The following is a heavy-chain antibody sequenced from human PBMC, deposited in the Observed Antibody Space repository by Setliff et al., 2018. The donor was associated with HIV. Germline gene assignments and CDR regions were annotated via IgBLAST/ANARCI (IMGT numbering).Heavy chain of an antibody. CDR2: IHTNTGDP. CDR3: ATRGEQLYFYGMDV. V-gene: IGHV7-4-1*02. J-gene: IGHJ6*02. CDR1: GYTFTSYA. Sequence: ASVKVSCKASGYTFTSYAVNWVRQAPGQGLEWVGWIHTNTGDPTDAQGFTGRFVFSFDTSVSTAYLQISGLKAEDTAVYYCATRGEQLYFYGMDVWGQGTTVTVSS. D-gene: IGHD1-26*01.